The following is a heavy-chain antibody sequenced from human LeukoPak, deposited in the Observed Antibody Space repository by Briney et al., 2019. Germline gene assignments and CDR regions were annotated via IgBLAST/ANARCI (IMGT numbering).Heavy chain of an antibody. CDR3: ARGAVAYGGAYMDV. CDR1: GDTFIRYG. J-gene: IGHJ6*03. CDR2: IIPIFGTA. D-gene: IGHD6-19*01. V-gene: IGHV1-69*13. Sequence: GASVKVSCKASGDTFIRYGISWVRQAPGQGLEWMGGIIPIFGTANYAQKFQGRVTITADESTSTAYMELSSLRSEDTAVYYCARGAVAYGGAYMDVWGKGTTVTISS.